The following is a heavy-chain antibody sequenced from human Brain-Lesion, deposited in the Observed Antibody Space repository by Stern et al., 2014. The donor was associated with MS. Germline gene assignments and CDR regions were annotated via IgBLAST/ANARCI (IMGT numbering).Heavy chain of an antibody. CDR3: ATLSPGAGGNYYRHFDY. CDR2: FDPEDGET. D-gene: IGHD1-26*01. V-gene: IGHV1-24*01. CDR1: GYTLTELS. J-gene: IGHJ4*02. Sequence: DQLVESGAEVKKPGASVKVSCKVSGYTLTELSMHWVRQAPRKGLEWMGGFDPEDGETIYAQKFQGGVTMTEDTSTDTAYMELSSLRSEDTAVYYCATLSPGAGGNYYRHFDYWGQGTLVTVAA.